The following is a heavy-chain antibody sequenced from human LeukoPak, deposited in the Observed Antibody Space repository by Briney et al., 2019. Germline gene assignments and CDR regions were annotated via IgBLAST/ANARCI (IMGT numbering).Heavy chain of an antibody. J-gene: IGHJ4*02. CDR2: INPNSGGT. D-gene: IGHD5-24*01. CDR1: GGTFSRYA. V-gene: IGHV1-18*01. Sequence: ASVKVSCKASGGTFSRYAISWVRQAPGQGLEWMGWINPNSGGTNYAQKLQGRVTMTTDTSTSTAYMELRSLRSDDTAVYYCARGGEMAAPAYWGQGTLVTVSS. CDR3: ARGGEMAAPAY.